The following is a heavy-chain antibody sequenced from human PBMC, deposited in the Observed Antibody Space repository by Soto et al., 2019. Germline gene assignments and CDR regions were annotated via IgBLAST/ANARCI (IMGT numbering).Heavy chain of an antibody. Sequence: QVQLQESGPGLVKPSDTLSLTCAVSGYSISSSNWWGWIRQPPGKGLEWIGYIYYSGTTYYNPSLKSXXTXSXXASKNQFSLTLTSVTAVDTAVCYCARREIQGPIDYWGQGTLVTVSA. CDR1: GYSISSSNW. J-gene: IGHJ4*02. CDR2: IYYSGTT. D-gene: IGHD1-26*01. V-gene: IGHV4-28*01. CDR3: ARREIQGPIDY.